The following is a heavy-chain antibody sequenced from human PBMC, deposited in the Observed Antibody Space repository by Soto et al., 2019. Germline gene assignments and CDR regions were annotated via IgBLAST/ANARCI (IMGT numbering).Heavy chain of an antibody. CDR2: INHSGST. CDR3: ARRYGGNLDY. J-gene: IGHJ4*02. CDR1: GGSFSGYY. V-gene: IGHV4-34*01. Sequence: SETLSLTCAVYGGSFSGYYWSWIRQPPGKGLEWIGEINHSGSTNYNPSLKSRVTIFIDASKNQFSLKLSSVTAADTAVYYCARRYGGNLDYWGQGTLVTVSS. D-gene: IGHD1-26*01.